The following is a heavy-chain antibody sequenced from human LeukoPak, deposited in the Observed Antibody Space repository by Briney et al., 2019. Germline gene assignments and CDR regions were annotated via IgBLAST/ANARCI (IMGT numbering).Heavy chain of an antibody. CDR1: GSTVSSNY. J-gene: IGHJ6*02. CDR2: IYSGGST. CDR3: ARERRRYCSSTSCYRGPYYYYGMDV. D-gene: IGHD2-2*01. V-gene: IGHV3-66*01. Sequence: GGSLRLSCAASGSTVSSNYMSWVRQAPGKGLEWVSVIYSGGSTYYADSVKGRFTISRDNSKNTLYLQMNSLRAEDTAVYYCARERRRYCSSTSCYRGPYYYYGMDVWGQGTTVTVS.